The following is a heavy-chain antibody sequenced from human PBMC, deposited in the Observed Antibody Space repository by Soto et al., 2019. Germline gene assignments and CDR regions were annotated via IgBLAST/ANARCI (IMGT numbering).Heavy chain of an antibody. CDR2: IIPIFGTA. J-gene: IGHJ4*02. D-gene: IGHD3-9*01. V-gene: IGHV1-69*13. CDR3: ARLAYYDILTGHTQGSDY. Sequence: EASVKVSCKASGGTFSSYAISWVRQAPGQGLEWMGGIIPIFGTANYAQKFQGRVTITADESTSTAYMELSSLRSEDTAVYYCARLAYYDILTGHTQGSDYWGQGTLVTVSS. CDR1: GGTFSSYA.